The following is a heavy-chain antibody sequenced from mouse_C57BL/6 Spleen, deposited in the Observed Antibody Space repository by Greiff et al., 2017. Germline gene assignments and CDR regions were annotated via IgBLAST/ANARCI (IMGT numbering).Heavy chain of an antibody. J-gene: IGHJ2*01. CDR2: IDPSDSYT. Sequence: QVQLQQPGAELVRPGTSVKLSCKASGYTFTSYWMHWVKQRPGQGLEWIGVIDPSDSYTNYNQKFKGKATLTVDTSSSTAYMQLSSLTSEDSAVYYCARRYFDYWGRGTTLTVSS. CDR3: ARRYFDY. V-gene: IGHV1-59*01. CDR1: GYTFTSYW.